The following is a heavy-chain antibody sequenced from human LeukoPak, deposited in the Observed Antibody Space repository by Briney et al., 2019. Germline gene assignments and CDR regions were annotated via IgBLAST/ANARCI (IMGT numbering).Heavy chain of an antibody. CDR3: ARDKSRNWFDP. Sequence: PETLSLTCTVSGDSISSSNYYWGWIRQPPGEGLEWIGSIYYSGSTYYNPSLKSRVTISLDTSNNQFSLKLNSVTAADTAVYYCARDKSRNWFDPWGQGTLVTVSS. V-gene: IGHV4-39*07. CDR1: GDSISSSNYY. CDR2: IYYSGST. D-gene: IGHD5/OR15-5a*01. J-gene: IGHJ5*02.